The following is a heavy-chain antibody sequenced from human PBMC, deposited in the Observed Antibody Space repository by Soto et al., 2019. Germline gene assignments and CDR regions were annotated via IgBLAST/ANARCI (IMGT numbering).Heavy chain of an antibody. CDR2: IYSGGST. CDR1: GFTVNNNY. Sequence: EVQLVESGGGLVQPGGSLRLSCAASGFTVNNNYMSWVRQAPGKGLEWVSIIYSGGSTYYADSVKGKFTISRDNSNNTMYLQMKSLRAEDTAVYYCARLGGYCGNFDSWGQGTLVTVSS. D-gene: IGHD2-21*02. CDR3: ARLGGYCGNFDS. V-gene: IGHV3-66*04. J-gene: IGHJ4*02.